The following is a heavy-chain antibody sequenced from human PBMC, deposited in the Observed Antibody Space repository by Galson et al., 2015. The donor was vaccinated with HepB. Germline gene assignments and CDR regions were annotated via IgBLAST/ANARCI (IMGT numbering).Heavy chain of an antibody. D-gene: IGHD3-3*01. Sequence: PALVKPTQTLTLTCTFSGFSLSTSGVGVGWIRQPPGKALEWLALIYWDDDKRYSPSLKSRLTITKDTSKNPVVLTMTNMDPVDTATYYCAHTQSGYYKNWFDPWGQGTLVTVSS. CDR1: GFSLSTSGVG. V-gene: IGHV2-5*02. CDR2: IYWDDDK. J-gene: IGHJ5*02. CDR3: AHTQSGYYKNWFDP.